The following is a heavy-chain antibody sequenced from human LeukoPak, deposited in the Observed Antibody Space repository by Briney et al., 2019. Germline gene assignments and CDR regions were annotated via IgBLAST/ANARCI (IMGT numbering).Heavy chain of an antibody. D-gene: IGHD3-10*01. J-gene: IGHJ4*02. CDR2: ITGSGAST. Sequence: GGSLRLSCAASGFTFSSYPMSWVRQAPGKGLEWVSAITGSGASTYYADSVKGRFTISRDNSENTLYLQMNSLRAEDTAVYYCAKRSVVRTFDNWGQGTLVTVSS. CDR3: AKRSVVRTFDN. V-gene: IGHV3-23*01. CDR1: GFTFSSYP.